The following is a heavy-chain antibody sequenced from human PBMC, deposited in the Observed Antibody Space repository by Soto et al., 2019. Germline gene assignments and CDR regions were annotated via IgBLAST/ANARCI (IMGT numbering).Heavy chain of an antibody. Sequence: NPSETLSLTCTVSGGSISSGDYYWSWIRQPPGKGLEWIGYIYYSGSTYYNPSLKSRVTISVDTSKNQFSLKLSSVTAADTAVYYCARDICSSTSCYTGNWFDPWGQGTLVTVSS. D-gene: IGHD2-2*02. V-gene: IGHV4-30-4*01. CDR2: IYYSGST. CDR1: GGSISSGDYY. CDR3: ARDICSSTSCYTGNWFDP. J-gene: IGHJ5*02.